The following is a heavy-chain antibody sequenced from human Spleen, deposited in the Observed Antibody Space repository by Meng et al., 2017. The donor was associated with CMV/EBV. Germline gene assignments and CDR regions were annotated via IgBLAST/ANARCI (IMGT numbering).Heavy chain of an antibody. D-gene: IGHD4-11*01. J-gene: IGHJ6*02. CDR3: ARGYRNHYYGIDV. CDR1: GGSMNNDDYS. Sequence: SGGSMNNDDYSWNWIRQPPGKGREWIGYIFHSGNTYYSPSLKSRLTISVDRSKNHFSLNLTSVTAADTALYFCARGYRNHYYGIDVWGQGTTVTVSS. CDR2: IFHSGNT. V-gene: IGHV4-30-2*01.